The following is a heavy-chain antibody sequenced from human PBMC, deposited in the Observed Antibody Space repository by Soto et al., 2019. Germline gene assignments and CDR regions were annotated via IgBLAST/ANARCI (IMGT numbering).Heavy chain of an antibody. Sequence: ASVKVSWKASGYTFTGYYMHWVRQAPGQGLEWMGWINPNSGGTNYAQKFQGWVTMTRDTSISTAYMELSRLRSDDTAVYYCARGAYYYYYMDVWGKGTTVTISS. J-gene: IGHJ6*03. CDR2: INPNSGGT. CDR3: ARGAYYYYYMDV. CDR1: GYTFTGYY. V-gene: IGHV1-2*04.